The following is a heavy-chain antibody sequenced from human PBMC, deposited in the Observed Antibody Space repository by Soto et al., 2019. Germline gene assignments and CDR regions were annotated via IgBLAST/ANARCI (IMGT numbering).Heavy chain of an antibody. CDR2: IYSGGST. D-gene: IGHD2-15*01. J-gene: IGHJ6*02. V-gene: IGHV3-53*01. CDR1: GFTVSSNY. Sequence: GGSLRLSCAASGFTVSSNYMSWVRQAPGKGLEWVSVIYSGGSTYYADSVKGRFTISRDNSKNTVYLQMNSLRAEDTAVFYCAREVWVVPNYYYGMDVWGQGTTVPVSS. CDR3: AREVWVVPNYYYGMDV.